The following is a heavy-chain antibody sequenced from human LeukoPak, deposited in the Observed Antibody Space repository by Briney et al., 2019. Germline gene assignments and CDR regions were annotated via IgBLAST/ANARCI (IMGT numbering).Heavy chain of an antibody. Sequence: ASVKVSCKASGYTFTGYYMHWGRQAPGQGLEWMGWINPNSGGTHNAQTFQGRVTMTRGTSISTAYMELSRLRSDETAVYYCARTCSSGWYWNYWGQGTLVTVSS. V-gene: IGHV1-2*02. CDR3: ARTCSSGWYWNY. CDR1: GYTFTGYY. J-gene: IGHJ4*02. CDR2: INPNSGGT. D-gene: IGHD6-19*01.